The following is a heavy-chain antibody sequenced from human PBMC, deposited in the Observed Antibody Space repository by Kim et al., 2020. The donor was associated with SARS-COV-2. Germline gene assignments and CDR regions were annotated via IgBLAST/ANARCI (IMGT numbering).Heavy chain of an antibody. J-gene: IGHJ4*02. CDR2: ISSSSSTI. Sequence: GGSLRLSCAASGFTFSSYSMNWVRQAPGKGLEWVSYISSSSSTIYYADSVKGRFTISRDNAKNSLYLQMNSLRDEDTAVYYCARDCLDITGTFRNYFDYWGQGTLVTVSS. CDR1: GFTFSSYS. V-gene: IGHV3-48*02. CDR3: ARDCLDITGTFRNYFDY. D-gene: IGHD1-20*01.